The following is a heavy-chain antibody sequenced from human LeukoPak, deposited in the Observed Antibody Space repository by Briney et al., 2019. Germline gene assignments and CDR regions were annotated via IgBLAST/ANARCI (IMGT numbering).Heavy chain of an antibody. Sequence: ASVKVSCKASGYSFSNYDSNWVRQATGQGLEWLGWMNPNSGNTGYAQKFQGRLTITRDTSISTAYMELSSLTSDDTAVYYCARGRDWLRWFDPWGQGTLVTVSS. V-gene: IGHV1-8*03. CDR1: GYSFSNYD. D-gene: IGHD3/OR15-3a*01. CDR3: ARGRDWLRWFDP. CDR2: MNPNSGNT. J-gene: IGHJ5*02.